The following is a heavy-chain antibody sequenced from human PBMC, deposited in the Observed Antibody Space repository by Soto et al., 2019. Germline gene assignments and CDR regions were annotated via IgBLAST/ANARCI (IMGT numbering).Heavy chain of an antibody. D-gene: IGHD3-3*01. J-gene: IGHJ6*02. CDR1: GYSFTAYG. Sequence: VPVVQSGDEVKETGASVRVSCKTSGYSFTAYGISWVRQAPGQGLEWMGWISCYNGKTKYAQKVQGRVTMTTDTSTSTAYMEVRSLRSDDTAIYYCARDAPPPELRFLEWHNYDYNGMDVWGQGTTVTVSS. CDR2: ISCYNGKT. CDR3: ARDAPPPELRFLEWHNYDYNGMDV. V-gene: IGHV1-18*01.